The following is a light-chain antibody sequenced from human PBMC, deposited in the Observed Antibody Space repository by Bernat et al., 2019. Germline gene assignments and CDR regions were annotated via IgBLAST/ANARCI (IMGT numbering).Light chain of an antibody. CDR1: QSVNSD. Sequence: EIVLTQSPATLSLSPGDRATLSCRASQSVNSDVAWCQQKPGQAPRLLIYDASKRATAIPDRFSGSGSGTDFTLSISSLEPEDFAVYYCQQRSNWPPSWTFGQGTKVEI. CDR3: QQRSNWPPSWT. CDR2: DAS. V-gene: IGKV3-11*01. J-gene: IGKJ1*01.